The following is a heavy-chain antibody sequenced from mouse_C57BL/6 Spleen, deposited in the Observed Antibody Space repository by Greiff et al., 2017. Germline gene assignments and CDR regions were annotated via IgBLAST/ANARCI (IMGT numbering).Heavy chain of an antibody. J-gene: IGHJ1*03. V-gene: IGHV14-3*01. CDR3: ARATGVDWYFDV. CDR1: GFNIKNTY. D-gene: IGHD1-1*01. CDR2: IDPANGNT. Sequence: EVQLQQSVAELVRPGASAKLSCTPSGFNIKNTYMHWVKQRPEQGLEWIGRIDPANGNTKYAPKFQGKATITADTYSNTAYLQLSSLTSEDTAIYYCARATGVDWYFDVWGTGTTVTVSS.